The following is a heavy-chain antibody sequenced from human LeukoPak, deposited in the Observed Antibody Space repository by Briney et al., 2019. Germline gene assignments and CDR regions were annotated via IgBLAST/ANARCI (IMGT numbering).Heavy chain of an antibody. CDR1: GFTVSSFY. D-gene: IGHD6-6*01. CDR3: ARGPNSNWSGLDF. CDR2: IYSDGST. J-gene: IGHJ4*02. V-gene: IGHV3-53*01. Sequence: PGGSLRLSCVASGFTVSSFYMTWVRQAPGRGLEWVSVIYSDGSTYYADSVKGRFTISRDNSKNTLYLQMNSLRAEDTAVYYCARGPNSNWSGLDFWGQGTLLTVSS.